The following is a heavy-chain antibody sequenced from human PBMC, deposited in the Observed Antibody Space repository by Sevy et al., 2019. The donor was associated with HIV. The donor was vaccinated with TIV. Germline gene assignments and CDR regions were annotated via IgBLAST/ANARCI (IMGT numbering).Heavy chain of an antibody. CDR3: VREGAPYRNLRYCGGNNCFYNWFDP. D-gene: IGHD2-21*01. J-gene: IGHJ5*02. Sequence: GGSLRLSCAASGFTFNDYALHWVRQAPGKGLEWVAIISSDGDNTYYADTVKGRFTISRDNSKNTVYLQMNRLRAEDTLFFYCVREGAPYRNLRYCGGNNCFYNWFDPWGQGTLVTVSS. CDR1: GFTFNDYA. V-gene: IGHV3-30-3*01. CDR2: ISSDGDNT.